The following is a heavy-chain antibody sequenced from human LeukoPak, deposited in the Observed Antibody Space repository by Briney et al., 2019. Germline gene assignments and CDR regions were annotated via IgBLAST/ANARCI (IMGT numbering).Heavy chain of an antibody. CDR3: TAGALGY. CDR1: GFSFTSYW. D-gene: IGHD3-16*01. Sequence: PGGSLRLSCAASGFSFTSYWMSWVRQAPGKGLEWVANIKPDGSDKYYVDSVKGRFTISRDNAKNSLYLQMNSPRAEDTAVYYCTAGALGYWGRGTLINVSS. J-gene: IGHJ4*02. CDR2: IKPDGSDK. V-gene: IGHV3-7*01.